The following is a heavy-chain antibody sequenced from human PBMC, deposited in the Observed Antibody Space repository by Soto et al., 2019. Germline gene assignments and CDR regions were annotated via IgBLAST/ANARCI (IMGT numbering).Heavy chain of an antibody. CDR3: ARAGGGYYWGYNWFDP. J-gene: IGHJ5*02. CDR2: ISYDGSNK. V-gene: IGHV3-30-3*01. Sequence: QVQLVESGGGVVQPGRSLRLSYAASGFTFSSYAMHWVRQAPGKGLEWVAVISYDGSNKYYADSVKGRFTISRDNSKNTLYLQMNSLRAEDTAVYYCARAGGGYYWGYNWFDPWGQGTLVTVSS. CDR1: GFTFSSYA. D-gene: IGHD7-27*01.